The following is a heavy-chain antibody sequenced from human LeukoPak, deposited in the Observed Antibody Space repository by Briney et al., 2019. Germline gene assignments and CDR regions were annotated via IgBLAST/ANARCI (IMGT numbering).Heavy chain of an antibody. V-gene: IGHV3-48*01. CDR3: ARDIAIRDGYNLPNAFDI. Sequence: GGSLRLSCAASGFTFDDYGMSWVRQAPGKGLEWVSYISSSSSTIYYADSVKGRFTISRDNAKNSLYLQMNSLRAEDTAVYYCARDIAIRDGYNLPNAFDIWGQGTMVTVSS. CDR1: GFTFDDYG. J-gene: IGHJ3*02. D-gene: IGHD5-24*01. CDR2: ISSSSSTI.